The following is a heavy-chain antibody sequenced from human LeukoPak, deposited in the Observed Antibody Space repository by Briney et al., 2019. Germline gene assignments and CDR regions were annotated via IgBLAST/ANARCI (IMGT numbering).Heavy chain of an antibody. CDR3: AKGFTSTALFDY. CDR2: VSGSGEST. J-gene: IGHJ4*02. Sequence: GGSLRLSCAASGFPFSSHAMNWVRPAPGRGLGWVSGVSGSGESTYYADSVEGRFTISSDNSKQMLYLQMNSLGAEDTAVYYCAKGFTSTALFDYWGQGTLVTVSS. V-gene: IGHV3-23*01. CDR1: GFPFSSHA. D-gene: IGHD5-18*01.